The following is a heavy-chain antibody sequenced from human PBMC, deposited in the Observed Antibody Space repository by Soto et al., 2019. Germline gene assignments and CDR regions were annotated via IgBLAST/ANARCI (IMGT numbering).Heavy chain of an antibody. J-gene: IGHJ4*02. CDR3: VHSIRSRAAD. D-gene: IGHD6-25*01. Sequence: QITLKESGPTLVKPTQTLTLTCTFSGFSLSTSGVVVGWIRQPPGKALEWLALIYLDDDKRYSPFLKSRLTITKDTSKTQVFLTMTNMDPVDTATYYCVHSIRSRAADWGQGTLVTVSS. CDR2: IYLDDDK. V-gene: IGHV2-5*02. CDR1: GFSLSTSGVV.